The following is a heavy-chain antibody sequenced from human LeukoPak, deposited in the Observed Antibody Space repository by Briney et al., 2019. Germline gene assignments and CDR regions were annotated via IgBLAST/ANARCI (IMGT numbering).Heavy chain of an antibody. J-gene: IGHJ3*02. D-gene: IGHD2-15*01. V-gene: IGHV3-21*01. CDR1: GVTFSTYT. Sequence: PGGSLRLSCAASGVTFSTYTMNWVRQAPGKGLEWVSCIGSRGSSIYYADSVKGRFTISRDNAKNSLYPQMNSLRAEDTAVYYCARVGGCSGGSCYATQGDAFDIWGQGTMVTVSS. CDR2: IGSRGSSI. CDR3: ARVGGCSGGSCYATQGDAFDI.